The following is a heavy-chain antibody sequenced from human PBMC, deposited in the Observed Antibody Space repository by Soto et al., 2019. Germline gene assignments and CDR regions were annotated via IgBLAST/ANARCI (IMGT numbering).Heavy chain of an antibody. CDR2: INPNSGGT. J-gene: IGHJ4*02. D-gene: IGHD3-10*01. V-gene: IGHV1-2*04. Sequence: VQLVQSGAEVKKHGASVKVSCKASGYTLTGYYMHWVRQAPGQGHEWMGWINPNSGGTNYAQKFQGCVTMTRDTSVCTAYMELSSLGSDDTAVYFCARGEGSLSMASIDYWGQGTLVTVAS. CDR3: ARGEGSLSMASIDY. CDR1: GYTLTGYY.